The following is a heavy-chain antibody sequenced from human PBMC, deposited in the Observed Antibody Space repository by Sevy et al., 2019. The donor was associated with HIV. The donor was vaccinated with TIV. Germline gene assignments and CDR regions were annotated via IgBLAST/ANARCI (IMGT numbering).Heavy chain of an antibody. CDR2: ISSSSSYI. CDR1: GFTFSSYS. D-gene: IGHD2-15*01. CDR3: ARGGLLLNCSGGSCHAWDYYGMDV. J-gene: IGHJ6*02. Sequence: GGSLRLSCAASGFTFSSYSMNWVRQAPGKGLEWVSSISSSSSYIYYAHSMKGRFTISRDNAKNSLYLQMNSLRAEDTAVYYCARGGLLLNCSGGSCHAWDYYGMDVWGQGTTVTVSS. V-gene: IGHV3-21*01.